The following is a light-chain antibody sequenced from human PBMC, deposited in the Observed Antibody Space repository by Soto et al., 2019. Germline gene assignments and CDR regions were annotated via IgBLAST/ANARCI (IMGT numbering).Light chain of an antibody. V-gene: IGLV2-14*01. CDR3: SSYTSSSTLGV. Sequence: QSALTQPASVSGSPGQSITISYTGTSSDVGGYNYVSWYQQHPGKAPKLMIYDVSNRPSGVSNRFSGSKSGNTASLTISGLQAEDEADYYCSSYTSSSTLGVFGGRTKVTVL. CDR1: SSDVGGYNY. J-gene: IGLJ3*02. CDR2: DVS.